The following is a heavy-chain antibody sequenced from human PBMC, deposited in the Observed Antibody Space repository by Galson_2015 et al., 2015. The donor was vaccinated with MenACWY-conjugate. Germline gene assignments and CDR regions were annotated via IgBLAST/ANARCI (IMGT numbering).Heavy chain of an antibody. CDR2: IFPADSDT. CDR3: AMSTATGWYVRLDS. CDR1: GYRFSTNW. D-gene: IGHD6-19*01. J-gene: IGHJ4*02. Sequence: QSGAEVKKPGESLKISCKASGYRFSTNWIDWVRQMPGKDLEWMGIIFPADSDTRYSPSFQGQVTISADKSTSTAYLQWSSLRASDTAIYYCAMSTATGWYVRLDSWGQGTLVTVSS. V-gene: IGHV5-51*01.